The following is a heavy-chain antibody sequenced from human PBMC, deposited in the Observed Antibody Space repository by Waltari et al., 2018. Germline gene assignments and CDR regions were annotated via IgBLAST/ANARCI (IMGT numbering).Heavy chain of an antibody. J-gene: IGHJ4*02. V-gene: IGHV4-59*01. CDR1: GGSISSYY. CDR2: IYYSGST. D-gene: IGHD6-13*01. Sequence: QVQLQESGPGLVKPSETLSLTCTVSGGSISSYYWSWIRQPPGKGLEWIGYIYYSGSTNYTPSLKSRVTISVDTSKTQFSLKLSSVTAADTAVYYCARGGGQQLVDDYWGQGTLVTVSS. CDR3: ARGGGQQLVDDY.